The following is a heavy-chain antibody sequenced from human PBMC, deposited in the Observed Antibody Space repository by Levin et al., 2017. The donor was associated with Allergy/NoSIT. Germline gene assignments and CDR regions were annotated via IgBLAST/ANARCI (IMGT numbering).Heavy chain of an antibody. V-gene: IGHV4-34*01. J-gene: IGHJ4*02. Sequence: SETLSLTCAVYGGSFSGYYWSWIRQPPGKGLEWIGEINHSGSTNYNPSLKSRVTISVDTSKNQFSLKLSSVTAADTAVYYCARVVRGVIRIDYWGQGTLVTVSS. CDR2: INHSGST. CDR1: GGSFSGYY. D-gene: IGHD3-10*01. CDR3: ARVVRGVIRIDY.